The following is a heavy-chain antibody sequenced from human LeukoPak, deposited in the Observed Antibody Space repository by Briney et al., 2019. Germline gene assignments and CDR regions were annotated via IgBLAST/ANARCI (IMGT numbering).Heavy chain of an antibody. V-gene: IGHV4-31*03. D-gene: IGHD5-24*01. CDR3: ARQRWLQEHAFDI. Sequence: PSQTLSLTCTVSGGSISSGAYSWSWIRQHPGKGLEWIGYIYYSGTTYYNPSLKSRVTISVDTSKNQFSLKLSSVTAADTAVYYCARQRWLQEHAFDIWGQGTMVTVSS. CDR2: IYYSGTT. CDR1: GGSISSGAYS. J-gene: IGHJ3*02.